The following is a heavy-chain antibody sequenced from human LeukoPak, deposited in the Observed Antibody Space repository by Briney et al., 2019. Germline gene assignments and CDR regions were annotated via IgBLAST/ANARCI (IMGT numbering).Heavy chain of an antibody. CDR1: GYTLTELS. Sequence: GASVKVSCKVSGYTLTELSVHWVRQAPGKGLEWMGGFDPEDGETIYAQKFQGRVTMTEDTSTDTAYMELSSLRSEDTAVYYCATGPQNRYCSSTSCYYFDYWGQGTLVTVSS. J-gene: IGHJ4*02. D-gene: IGHD2-2*01. V-gene: IGHV1-24*01. CDR3: ATGPQNRYCSSTSCYYFDY. CDR2: FDPEDGET.